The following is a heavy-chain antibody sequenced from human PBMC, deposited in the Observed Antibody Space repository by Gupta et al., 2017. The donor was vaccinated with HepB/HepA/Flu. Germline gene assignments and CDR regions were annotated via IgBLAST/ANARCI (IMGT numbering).Heavy chain of an antibody. V-gene: IGHV3-7*01. D-gene: IGHD2-2*01. CDR3: ARGSGSSTRALDI. Sequence: EVQLVESGGGLVQPGGSLRLSCAASGFPLSTHWMNWVRQAPGKGLEWVANIKQDGSERKYVDSVKGRFTISRDNAMDSMYLQMNSLRAEDTAVYYCARGSGSSTRALDIWGQGTVVTVSS. CDR2: IKQDGSER. CDR1: GFPLSTHW. J-gene: IGHJ3*02.